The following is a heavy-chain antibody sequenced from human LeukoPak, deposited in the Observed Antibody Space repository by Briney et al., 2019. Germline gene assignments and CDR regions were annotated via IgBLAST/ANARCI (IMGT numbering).Heavy chain of an antibody. CDR2: IIPIFGTA. CDR3: ARASDSSGYYSGGGGYFDY. D-gene: IGHD3-22*01. Sequence: ASVKVSCKASGGTFSSYAISWVRQAPGQGLEWMGGIIPIFGTANYAQKFQGRVTITTDESTSIAYMELSSLRSEDTAVYYCARASDSSGYYSGGGGYFDYWGQGTLVTVSS. V-gene: IGHV1-69*05. CDR1: GGTFSSYA. J-gene: IGHJ4*02.